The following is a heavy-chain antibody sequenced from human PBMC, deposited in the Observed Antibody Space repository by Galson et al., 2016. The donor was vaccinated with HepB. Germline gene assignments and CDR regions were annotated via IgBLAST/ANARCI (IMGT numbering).Heavy chain of an antibody. CDR1: GYTFSTYA. V-gene: IGHV1-3*01. Sequence: SVKVSCKASGYTFSTYAMHWVRPAPGQSLEWMGWINADSDNTIYSQNFQGRVTITRDTPASTAYMELTSLRPEDTAVYYCAREVPTAMADYWGQGTLVTVSS. CDR3: AREVPTAMADY. J-gene: IGHJ4*02. CDR2: INADSDNT. D-gene: IGHD2-2*01.